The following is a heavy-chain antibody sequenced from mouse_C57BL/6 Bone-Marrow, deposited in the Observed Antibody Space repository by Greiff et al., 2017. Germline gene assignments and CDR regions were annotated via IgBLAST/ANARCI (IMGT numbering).Heavy chain of an antibody. CDR1: GFTFSSYS. D-gene: IGHD4-1*01. Sequence: EVQRVESGGGLVKPGGSLKLSCAASGFTFSSYSMSWVRQTPEKRLEWVATISGGGGNTYYKESVKGRFTISGDNATITLYLQLSSLRSEDTAVYYCARRLTSWFAYWGQGTLVTVSA. CDR2: ISGGGGNT. J-gene: IGHJ3*01. CDR3: ARRLTSWFAY. V-gene: IGHV5-9*04.